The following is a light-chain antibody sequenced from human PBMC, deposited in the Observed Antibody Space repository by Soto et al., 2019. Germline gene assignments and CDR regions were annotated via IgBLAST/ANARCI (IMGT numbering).Light chain of an antibody. CDR2: EVS. V-gene: IGLV2-8*01. CDR1: SSDVGGYNY. J-gene: IGLJ1*01. CDR3: SSYAGSIYYV. Sequence: QSALTQPPSASGSPGQSVTISCTGTSSDVGGYNYVSWYQQHPGKAPKVIIYEVSKRPSGVPDRFSGSKSGNTASLTVSGLQAEDEDYYYCSSYAGSIYYVFGSGTKVTVL.